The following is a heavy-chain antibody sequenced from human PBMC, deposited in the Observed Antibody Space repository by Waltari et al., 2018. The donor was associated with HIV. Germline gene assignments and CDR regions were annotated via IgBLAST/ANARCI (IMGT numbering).Heavy chain of an antibody. V-gene: IGHV3-23*01. J-gene: IGHJ6*02. CDR1: GFTFSNYG. D-gene: IGHD6-13*01. CDR2: MGGSGCST. CDR3: VKEHQYSHSWYSYYGMDV. Sequence: EVQVLESGGALVQPGGSLRLSCAASGFTFSNYGMSWVRQAPGKGRGGGATMGGSGCSTYNADSVKGRFTVSRDNSKNTLYLQMNSLRAEDTAVYFCVKEHQYSHSWYSYYGMDVWGQGTTVTVSS.